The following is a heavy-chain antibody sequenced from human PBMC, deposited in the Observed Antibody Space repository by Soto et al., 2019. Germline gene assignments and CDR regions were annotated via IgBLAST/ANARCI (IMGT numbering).Heavy chain of an antibody. CDR1: GFTFSSYG. CDR2: ISYDGSNK. CDR3: VRGNWFDP. Sequence: QVQLVESGGGVVQPGRSLRLSCAAPGFTFSSYGMHWVRQAPGKGLEWVAVISYDGSNKYYADSVKGRFTISRDNSKNTLYLQMNSLRAEDTAVYYCVRGNWFDPWGQGTLVTVSS. J-gene: IGHJ5*02. D-gene: IGHD3-3*01. V-gene: IGHV3-30*03.